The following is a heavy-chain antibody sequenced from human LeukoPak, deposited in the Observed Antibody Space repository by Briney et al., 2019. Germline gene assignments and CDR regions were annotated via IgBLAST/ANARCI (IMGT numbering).Heavy chain of an antibody. V-gene: IGHV4-34*01. Sequence: PGGSLRLSCAASGFTFSNYAMNWLRQPPGKGLEWIGEINHSGSTNYNPSLKSRVIISIDTSKNQFSLKLSSVTAADTAVYYCARSPPFDYWGQGTLVTVSS. CDR1: GFTFSNYA. J-gene: IGHJ4*02. CDR3: ARSPPFDY. CDR2: INHSGST.